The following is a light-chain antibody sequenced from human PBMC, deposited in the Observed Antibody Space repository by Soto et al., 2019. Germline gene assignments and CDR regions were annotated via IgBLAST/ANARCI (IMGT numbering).Light chain of an antibody. J-gene: IGLJ1*01. CDR3: CSYAGSSTYV. CDR2: EGS. Sequence: QSVLSQPGSGSGAAGQAITISCTGSRSDVGSYHLVSWYQQHPGKAPKLMIYEGSKRPSGVSTRFSGSKSGNTASLTISGLQAEDEADYYCCSYAGSSTYVFGTGTKATVL. CDR1: RSDVGSYHL. V-gene: IGLV2-23*01.